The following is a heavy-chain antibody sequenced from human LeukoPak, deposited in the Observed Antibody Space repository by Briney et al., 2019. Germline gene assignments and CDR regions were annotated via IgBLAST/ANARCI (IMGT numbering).Heavy chain of an antibody. V-gene: IGHV3-49*03. J-gene: IGHJ4*02. D-gene: IGHD3-16*01. CDR3: ARERAGDVGY. CDR2: IRHREYGGTA. Sequence: GRSLRLSCATSGFNFGVVAMDWIRQAPGKGLEWVGFIRHREYGGTAEYAASVNGRFAISRDDSKSIVYLQMNDLRTEDTGVYYCARERAGDVGYWGLGTLVTVSS. CDR1: GFNFGVVA.